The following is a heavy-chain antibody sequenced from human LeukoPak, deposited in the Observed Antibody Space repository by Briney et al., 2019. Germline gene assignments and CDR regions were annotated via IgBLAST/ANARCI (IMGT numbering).Heavy chain of an antibody. V-gene: IGHV4-39*01. J-gene: IGHJ5*02. CDR2: IYYSGST. CDR1: GGSISSSSYY. Sequence: SETLSLTCTVSGGSISSSSYYWGWIRQPPGKGLEWIGSIYYSGSTYYNPSLKSRVTISVDTSKNQFSLKLSSVTAADTVVYYCARQSRELSDCSSTSCPNWFDPWGQGTLVTVSS. CDR3: ARQSRELSDCSSTSCPNWFDP. D-gene: IGHD2-2*01.